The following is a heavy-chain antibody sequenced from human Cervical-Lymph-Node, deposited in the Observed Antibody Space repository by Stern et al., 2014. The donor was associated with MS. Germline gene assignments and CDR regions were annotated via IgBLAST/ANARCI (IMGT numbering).Heavy chain of an antibody. CDR3: APTRWDLFTWNWFDP. D-gene: IGHD1-26*01. CDR1: GGSISSSGYY. CDR2: IHDSGST. J-gene: IGHJ5*02. V-gene: IGHV4-61*02. Sequence: VQLVESGPGLVKPSQTLSLTCTVSGGSISSSGYYWSWIRQPADKGLEWIGRIHDSGSTYYNPSLKSRVTISMEQAKNQFSLKMPSVTAADTAVYYCAPTRWDLFTWNWFDPWGQGTLVTVSS.